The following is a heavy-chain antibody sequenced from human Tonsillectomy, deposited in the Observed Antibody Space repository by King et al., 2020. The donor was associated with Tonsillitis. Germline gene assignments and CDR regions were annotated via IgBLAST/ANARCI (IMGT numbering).Heavy chain of an antibody. CDR2: IYYSAST. D-gene: IGHD3-10*01. V-gene: IGHV4-39*07. Sequence: QLQESGPGLVKPSETLSLTCTVSGGSISGSYNWGWIRQPPGKGLQWIENIYYSASTDHNPSLMSRVTTSVDTSNNQFSLKLRSVTAADTAVYYCARSPYHLSGSGHGYFDLWGRGTLVTVSS. CDR1: GGSISGSYN. J-gene: IGHJ2*01. CDR3: ARSPYHLSGSGHGYFDL.